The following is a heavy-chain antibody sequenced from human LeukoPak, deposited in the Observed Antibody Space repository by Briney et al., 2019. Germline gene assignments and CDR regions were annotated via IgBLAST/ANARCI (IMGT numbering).Heavy chain of an antibody. Sequence: SETLSLTCTVSGGSISSYYWSWIRQPPGKGLEWIGYIYYSGSTNYNPSLKSRVTISVDTSKNQVSLKLNSVTAADTAVYYCARGHTAVTRHFDFWGQGTLVTVSS. CDR3: ARGHTAVTRHFDF. V-gene: IGHV4-59*12. D-gene: IGHD4-17*01. CDR2: IYYSGST. J-gene: IGHJ4*02. CDR1: GGSISSYY.